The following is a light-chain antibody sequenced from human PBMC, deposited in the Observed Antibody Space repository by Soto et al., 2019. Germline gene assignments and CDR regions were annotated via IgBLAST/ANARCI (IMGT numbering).Light chain of an antibody. CDR2: DVS. CDR3: SSYTSSSSYV. J-gene: IGLJ1*01. Sequence: QSALTQPASVSGSPGQSITSSCTGTSSDVGGYNYVSWYQQYPGKAPKLMIYDVSNRPSGVSNRFSGSKSGNTASLTISGLQAEDEADYYCSSYTSSSSYVFGTGTKVTVL. V-gene: IGLV2-14*01. CDR1: SSDVGGYNY.